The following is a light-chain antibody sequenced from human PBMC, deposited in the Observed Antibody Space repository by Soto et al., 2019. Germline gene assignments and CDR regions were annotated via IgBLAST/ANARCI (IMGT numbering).Light chain of an antibody. Sequence: EIVLTQSPATLSLSPGERATLSCRASQTVSSSYLAWYQQKPGQAPRLLIYGASSRATGIPDRFSGNGSGTDFTLTISRLEPEDFALYYCQQYETSLRTFGQGTKVEIK. CDR1: QTVSSSY. V-gene: IGKV3-20*01. J-gene: IGKJ1*01. CDR3: QQYETSLRT. CDR2: GAS.